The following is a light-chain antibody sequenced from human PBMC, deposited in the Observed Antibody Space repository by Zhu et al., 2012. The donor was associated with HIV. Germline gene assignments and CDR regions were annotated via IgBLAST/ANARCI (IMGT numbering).Light chain of an antibody. V-gene: IGKV3-20*01. CDR2: GAS. Sequence: EIVLTQSPGTLSLSPGERATLSCRASQSVSSSYLAWFQQKPGQAPRLLIYGASIRATGIPDRFSGSGSGTDFTLTITKLEPEDFAVYYCQQYVASSWTFGQGTKVEI. CDR1: QSVSSSY. CDR3: QQYVASSWT. J-gene: IGKJ1*01.